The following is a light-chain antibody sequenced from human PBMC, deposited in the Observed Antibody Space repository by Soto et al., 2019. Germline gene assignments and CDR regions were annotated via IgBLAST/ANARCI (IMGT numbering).Light chain of an antibody. CDR3: QQYNNRPPWT. CDR2: AAS. V-gene: IGKV3-15*01. CDR1: QTINSN. Sequence: DIVWTQSPGTLSFSPGESSTLSCKASQTINSNYLAWYQQKPGQAPRLLIFAASTRATGIPARFSGSGSGTEFSLTITSLQSEDFALYYCQQYNNRPPWTFGQGTKVDIK. J-gene: IGKJ1*01.